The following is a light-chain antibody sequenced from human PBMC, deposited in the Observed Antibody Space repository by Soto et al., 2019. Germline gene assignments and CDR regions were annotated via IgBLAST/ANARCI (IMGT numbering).Light chain of an antibody. Sequence: EIVLTQSPGTLSLSPGERATLSCRASQSVSSSYLAWYQQKPGQAPRLLIYGASSRATGIPDRFSGSGSGTDFTLTIRRLEPEDFAVYYCQQYGRSPTWTFGQGTKVEIK. V-gene: IGKV3-20*01. CDR2: GAS. CDR1: QSVSSSY. CDR3: QQYGRSPTWT. J-gene: IGKJ1*01.